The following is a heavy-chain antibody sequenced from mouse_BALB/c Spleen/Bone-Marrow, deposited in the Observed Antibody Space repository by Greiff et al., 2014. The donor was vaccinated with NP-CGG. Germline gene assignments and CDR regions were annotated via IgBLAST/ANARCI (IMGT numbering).Heavy chain of an antibody. D-gene: IGHD1-1*01. Sequence: EVQVVESGGGLVKPGGSLKLSCAASGFTFSSYGMSWVRQTPEKRLEWVATISGGGSYTYFSDSVKGRFTISRDNAKNNLNLQMSRLRSEDTALYDCARSFGSSYGYFDVWGAGTTVTVSS. CDR1: GFTFSSYG. V-gene: IGHV5-9-2*01. CDR2: ISGGGSYT. CDR3: ARSFGSSYGYFDV. J-gene: IGHJ1*01.